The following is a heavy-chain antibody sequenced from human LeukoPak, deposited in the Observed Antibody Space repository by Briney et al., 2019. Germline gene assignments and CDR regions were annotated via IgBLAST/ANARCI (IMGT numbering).Heavy chain of an antibody. CDR1: AGTFSSYA. Sequence: ASVKVSCKASAGTFSSYAISWVRQAPGQGLEWMGGIIPIFGTANYAQKFQGRVTITTDESTSTAYMELSSLRSEDTAVYYCAREGRGRGCSSTSCPVYAFDIWGQGTMVTVSS. J-gene: IGHJ3*02. D-gene: IGHD2-2*01. V-gene: IGHV1-69*05. CDR2: IIPIFGTA. CDR3: AREGRGRGCSSTSCPVYAFDI.